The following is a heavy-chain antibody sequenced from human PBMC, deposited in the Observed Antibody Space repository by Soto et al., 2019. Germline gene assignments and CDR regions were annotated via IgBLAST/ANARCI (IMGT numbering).Heavy chain of an antibody. V-gene: IGHV1-18*01. Sequence: ASVKVSCKASGYTFTSYGISWVRQAPGQGLEWMGWISAYNGNTNYAQKLQGRVTMTTDTSTSTSYMELRSLRSDDTAVYYCARGDILTGYYNVDFDYWGQGTLVTVSS. CDR3: ARGDILTGYYNVDFDY. J-gene: IGHJ4*02. CDR1: GYTFTSYG. D-gene: IGHD3-9*01. CDR2: ISAYNGNT.